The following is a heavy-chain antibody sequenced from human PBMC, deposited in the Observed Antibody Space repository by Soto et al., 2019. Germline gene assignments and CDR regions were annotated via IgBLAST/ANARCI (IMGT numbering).Heavy chain of an antibody. J-gene: IGHJ4*02. CDR1: GFTFSSYA. CDR2: ISYDGSNK. CDR3: ARELIILRYVDASWG. D-gene: IGHD3-9*01. V-gene: IGHV3-30-3*01. Sequence: QVQLVESGGGVVQPGRSLRLSCAASGFTFSSYAMHWVRQAPGKGLEWVAVISYDGSNKYYADSVKGRFTISRDNSKNTLYLQMNSLRDEDKAVYYCARELIILRYVDASWGWGQGTLVTVSS.